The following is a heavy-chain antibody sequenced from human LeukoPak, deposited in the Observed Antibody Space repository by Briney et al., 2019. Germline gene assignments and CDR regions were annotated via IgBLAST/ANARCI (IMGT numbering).Heavy chain of an antibody. Sequence: GGSLRLSCAASGFTFSRYWMAWVRQAPGKGLEWVANIRGDAGDKGYADSVRDRFTISRDNGKNSLYLQMNSLTAEDTAVYYCARDVHGALDFWGQGPWSSSPQ. V-gene: IGHV3-7*01. CDR2: IRGDAGDK. D-gene: IGHD4/OR15-4a*01. CDR1: GFTFSRYW. CDR3: ARDVHGALDF. J-gene: IGHJ4*02.